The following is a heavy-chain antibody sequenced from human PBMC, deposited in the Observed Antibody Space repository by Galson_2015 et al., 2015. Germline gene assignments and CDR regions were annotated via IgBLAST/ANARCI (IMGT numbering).Heavy chain of an antibody. CDR3: ARQTADGYKLDF. J-gene: IGHJ4*02. CDR2: LHPNSANT. V-gene: IGHV1-2*04. Sequence: SVKVSCKASGYTFTGHYLHWVRQAPGQGLEWMGWLHPNSANTNYAQNFQAWVTMTCDTSISTAYLEASRLRSDDTAVYYCARQTADGYKLDFWGQGTLVTVSS. CDR1: GYTFTGHY. D-gene: IGHD5-24*01.